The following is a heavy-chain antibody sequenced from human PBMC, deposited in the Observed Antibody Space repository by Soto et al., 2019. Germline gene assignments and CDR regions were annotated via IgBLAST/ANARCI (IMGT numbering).Heavy chain of an antibody. Sequence: EVQLLESGGGFVQPGESLRLSCAASGFTFSLSAMSWVRQAPGRGLDWVSSLSGGGSTTDYADSVKGRFTISRDNSKNTVHLQMNSLRAEDRAVYYCAKGPEYDILAGGDYWGQGARVTVSS. CDR2: LSGGGSTT. V-gene: IGHV3-23*01. J-gene: IGHJ4*02. CDR3: AKGPEYDILAGGDY. CDR1: GFTFSLSA. D-gene: IGHD3-9*01.